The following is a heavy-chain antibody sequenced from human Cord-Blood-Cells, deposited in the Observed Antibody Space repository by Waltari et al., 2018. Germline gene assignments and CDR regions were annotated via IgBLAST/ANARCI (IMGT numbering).Heavy chain of an antibody. V-gene: IGHV4-34*01. CDR3: ARARDLNWGFSFDY. D-gene: IGHD7-27*01. Sequence: QVQLQQWGAGLLKPSETLSLTCAVYGGSFSGYSWSWTRQPPGKGLKWIGEINHSGSTNYNPSLKSRVTISVDTSKNQFSLKLSSVTAADTAVYYCARARDLNWGFSFDYWGQGTLVTVSS. J-gene: IGHJ4*02. CDR1: GGSFSGYS. CDR2: INHSGST.